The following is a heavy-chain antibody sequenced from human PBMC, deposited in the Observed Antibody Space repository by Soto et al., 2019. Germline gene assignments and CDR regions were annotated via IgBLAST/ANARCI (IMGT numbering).Heavy chain of an antibody. D-gene: IGHD6-13*01. CDR2: IDPSDSYT. CDR3: ARQIPPAAGTAIAFDR. CDR1: GYSFTSYW. Sequence: GESLKISCKGSGYSFTSYWISWVRQMPGKGLEWMGRIDPSDSYTNYSPSFQGHVTISADKSISTAYLQWSSLKASDTAMYYCARQIPPAAGTAIAFDRWGQGTMVTV. V-gene: IGHV5-10-1*01. J-gene: IGHJ3*02.